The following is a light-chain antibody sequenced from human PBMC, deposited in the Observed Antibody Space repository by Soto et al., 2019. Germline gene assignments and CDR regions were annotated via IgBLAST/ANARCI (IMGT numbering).Light chain of an antibody. Sequence: DIVLTQSPDSLAVSLGERATIHCKSSQSVLYSSNNNNYLAWFQQKPGQPPKLLIYWSSTRESGVPDRFSGSGSGTDFTLTISNLQAEDVAVYYCQQYYSIPLTFGQGTKVEIK. CDR3: QQYYSIPLT. CDR1: QSVLYSSNNNNY. J-gene: IGKJ1*01. CDR2: WSS. V-gene: IGKV4-1*01.